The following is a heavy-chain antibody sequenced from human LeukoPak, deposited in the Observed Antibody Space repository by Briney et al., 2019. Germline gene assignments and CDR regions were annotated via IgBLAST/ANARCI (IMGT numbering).Heavy chain of an antibody. CDR2: IYTSGST. Sequence: PSETLSLTCTVSGGSISNYYWRWIRQPAGKGLEWIGRIYTSGSTNYNPSLKSRVTMSVDTSKNQFSLKLSSVTAADTAVYYCARDHPHYYYYYMDVWGKGTTVTVSS. J-gene: IGHJ6*03. CDR3: ARDHPHYYYYYMDV. V-gene: IGHV4-4*07. CDR1: GGSISNYY.